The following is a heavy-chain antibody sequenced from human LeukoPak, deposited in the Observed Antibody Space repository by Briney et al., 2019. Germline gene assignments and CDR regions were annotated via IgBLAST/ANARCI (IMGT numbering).Heavy chain of an antibody. J-gene: IGHJ6*04. CDR1: GGSISSYY. D-gene: IGHD5-18*01. Sequence: AETLFLTCTVSGGSISSYYWSWIRQPPGKGLEWIGYIYYSGSTNYNPSLKSRVTISVDTSKNQFSLKLSSVTAADTAVYYCAGRSNWIQPINTSGMAVWGKGTTVTVSS. V-gene: IGHV4-59*01. CDR3: AGRSNWIQPINTSGMAV. CDR2: IYYSGST.